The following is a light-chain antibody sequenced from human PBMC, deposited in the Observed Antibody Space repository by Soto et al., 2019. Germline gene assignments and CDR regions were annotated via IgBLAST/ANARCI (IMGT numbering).Light chain of an antibody. Sequence: EIVLTQSPATLSLSPGERATLSCRASQSVSSYLAWYQQKPGQAPRLLIYDASNRATGIPARFSGSGSGTYFTLTISSLEPEDFAVYYCQQRSDWPSLTFGGATKVEIQ. CDR2: DAS. CDR1: QSVSSY. V-gene: IGKV3-11*01. CDR3: QQRSDWPSLT. J-gene: IGKJ4*01.